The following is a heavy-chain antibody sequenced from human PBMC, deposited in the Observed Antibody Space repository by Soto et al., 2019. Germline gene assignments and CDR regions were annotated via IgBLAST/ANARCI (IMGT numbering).Heavy chain of an antibody. D-gene: IGHD3-3*01. Sequence: GGSLRLSCVGSGYIFSDYSMNWVRQAPGKGLEWVSYISSSGSVKYYADSAKGRFTVSXXXXXXSXSXQKXXLRDEDSAVYYCAREAASGSDFWGQGTLVTVSS. CDR2: ISSSGSVK. CDR1: GYIFSDYS. CDR3: AREAASGSDF. J-gene: IGHJ4*02. V-gene: IGHV3-48*02.